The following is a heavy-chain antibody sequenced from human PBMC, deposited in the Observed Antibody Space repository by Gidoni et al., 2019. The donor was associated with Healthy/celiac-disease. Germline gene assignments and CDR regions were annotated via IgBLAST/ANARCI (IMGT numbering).Heavy chain of an antibody. D-gene: IGHD5-18*01. Sequence: QLQLQESGPGLVKPSETLSLTCTVSGGSLSSSSYYWGWIRQPPGKGLEWIGSIYYSGSTYYNPSLKSRVTISVDTSKNQFSLKLSSVTAADTAVYYCARVRIQLWLLDYWGQGTLVTVSS. V-gene: IGHV4-39*07. CDR3: ARVRIQLWLLDY. J-gene: IGHJ4*02. CDR2: IYYSGST. CDR1: GGSLSSSSYY.